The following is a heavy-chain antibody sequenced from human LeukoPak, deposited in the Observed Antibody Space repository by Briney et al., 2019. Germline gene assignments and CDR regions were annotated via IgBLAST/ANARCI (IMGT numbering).Heavy chain of an antibody. J-gene: IGHJ4*02. CDR1: GCTFTGYY. CDR3: ASGSTMVRGVIIGPPPDYFDY. Sequence: GASVKVSCKASGCTFTGYYMHWVRQAPGQGLEWMGWINPNSGGTNYAQKFQGRVTMTRDTSISTAYMELSRLRSDDTAVYYCASGSTMVRGVIIGPPPDYFDYWGQGTLVTVSS. V-gene: IGHV1-2*02. CDR2: INPNSGGT. D-gene: IGHD3-10*01.